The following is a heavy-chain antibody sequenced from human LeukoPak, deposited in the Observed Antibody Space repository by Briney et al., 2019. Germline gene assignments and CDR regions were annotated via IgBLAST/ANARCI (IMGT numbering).Heavy chain of an antibody. D-gene: IGHD2-2*01. V-gene: IGHV3-21*01. Sequence: GGSLRLSCAASGFTFSSYSMDWVRQAPGKGLGGGSSISSSRRYLYYADSVKGRFTIYRDNATNSLYLQMNSMRAEDTAVYYCARGERGLYCSSTSCYPVLGGQGTLVTVSS. CDR1: GFTFSSYS. CDR2: ISSSRRYL. J-gene: IGHJ4*02. CDR3: ARGERGLYCSSTSCYPVL.